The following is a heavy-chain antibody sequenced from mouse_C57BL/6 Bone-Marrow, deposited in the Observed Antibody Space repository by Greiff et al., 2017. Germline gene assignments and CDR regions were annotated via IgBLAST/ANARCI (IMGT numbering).Heavy chain of an antibody. J-gene: IGHJ2*01. D-gene: IGHD1-1*01. CDR3: ARDDYYGSSPGY. V-gene: IGHV1-22*01. Sequence: EVQLQQSGPELVKPGASVKMSCKASGYTFTDYNMHWVKQSHGKSLEWIGYINPNNGGTSYNQKFKGKATLTVNKSSSTAYMELRSLTSEDSAVYYCARDDYYGSSPGYWGQGTTLTVSS. CDR1: GYTFTDYN. CDR2: INPNNGGT.